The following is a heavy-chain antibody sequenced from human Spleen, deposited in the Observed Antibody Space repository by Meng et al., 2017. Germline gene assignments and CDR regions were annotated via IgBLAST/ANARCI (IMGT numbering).Heavy chain of an antibody. CDR3: ARDSRYCTGGSCYPDYYGMDV. CDR2: INPSGGST. J-gene: IGHJ6*02. Sequence: ASVKVSCKACGYTFSRYYMHWVRQAPGQWLEWMGIINPSGGSTSYAQKFQGRVTMTTDTSTRTVNMELSSLRSEDMAVYYCARDSRYCTGGSCYPDYYGMDVWGQGTTVTVSS. CDR1: GYTFSRYY. D-gene: IGHD2-15*01. V-gene: IGHV1-46*01.